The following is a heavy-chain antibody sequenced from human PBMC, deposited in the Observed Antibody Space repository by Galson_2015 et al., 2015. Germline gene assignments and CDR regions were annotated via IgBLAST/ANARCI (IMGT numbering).Heavy chain of an antibody. Sequence: SLRLSCAASGFTFSSYGMHWVRQAPGKGLEWVAVISYDGSNKYYADSMKGRFTISRDNSKNTLYLQMNSLRAEDTAVYYCAKDGMSSSLDYWGQGTLVTVSS. V-gene: IGHV3-30*18. J-gene: IGHJ4*02. CDR3: AKDGMSSSLDY. D-gene: IGHD6-13*01. CDR1: GFTFSSYG. CDR2: ISYDGSNK.